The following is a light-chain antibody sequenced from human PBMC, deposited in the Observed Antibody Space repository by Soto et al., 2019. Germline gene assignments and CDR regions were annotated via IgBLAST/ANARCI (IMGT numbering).Light chain of an antibody. J-gene: IGLJ1*01. CDR2: YVD. CDR1: SRDVGAYDY. Sequence: QSVLTQPASVSGSPGQSITISCTGTSRDVGAYDYVSWYLQYPDNAPQLLIYYVDHRPSGVSSRFSGSKSGNTASLTISGLQADDEGDYYCCSYADGSIYFFGTGIKVTAL. V-gene: IGLV2-14*03. CDR3: CSYADGSIYF.